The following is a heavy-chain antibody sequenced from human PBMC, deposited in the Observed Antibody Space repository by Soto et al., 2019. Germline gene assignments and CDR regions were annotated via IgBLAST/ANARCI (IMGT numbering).Heavy chain of an antibody. V-gene: IGHV3-23*01. CDR3: AKARGYSSSSSDY. Sequence: EVQLLESGGGLVQPGGSLRLSCAASGFTFSSYAMNWVRQAPGKGLERVSAIGGSGDSTYYADSVKGRFTISRDNSKNTLFLQMNSLRAEDTAVYYCAKARGYSSSSSDYWGQGTLVTVSS. CDR2: IGGSGDST. J-gene: IGHJ4*02. CDR1: GFTFSSYA. D-gene: IGHD6-6*01.